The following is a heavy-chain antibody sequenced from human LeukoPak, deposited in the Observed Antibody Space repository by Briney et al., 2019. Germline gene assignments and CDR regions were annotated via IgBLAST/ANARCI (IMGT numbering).Heavy chain of an antibody. CDR3: AKDHSSGWFPTDY. CDR2: IRYDGSNK. J-gene: IGHJ4*02. V-gene: IGHV3-30*02. CDR1: GFTFSSYG. D-gene: IGHD6-19*01. Sequence: PGGSLRLSCAASGFTFSSYGMHWVRQAPGKGLEWVAFIRYDGSNKYYADSVKGRFTISRDNSKNTLYLQMNSLGAEDTAVYYCAKDHSSGWFPTDYWGQGTLVTVSS.